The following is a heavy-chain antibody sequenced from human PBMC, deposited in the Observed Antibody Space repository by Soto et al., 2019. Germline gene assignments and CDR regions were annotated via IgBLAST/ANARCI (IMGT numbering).Heavy chain of an antibody. CDR3: ARVSRYSSSWYLGGMDV. CDR1: GGTFSSYA. J-gene: IGHJ6*02. V-gene: IGHV1-69*01. D-gene: IGHD6-13*01. Sequence: QVQLVQSGAEVKNPGSSVKVSCKASGGTFSSYAISWVRQAPGQGLEWMGGIIPIFGTANYAQKLQGRVTITADESTSTAYMELSSLRSEDTAVYYCARVSRYSSSWYLGGMDVWGQGTTVTVSS. CDR2: IIPIFGTA.